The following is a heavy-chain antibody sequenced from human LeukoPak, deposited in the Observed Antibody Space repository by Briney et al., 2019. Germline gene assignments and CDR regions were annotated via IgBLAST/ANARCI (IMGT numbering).Heavy chain of an antibody. CDR3: ARGPLSRDRSGYYYYYYYGMDV. CDR1: GGSISSYY. V-gene: IGHV4-4*07. D-gene: IGHD3-22*01. CDR2: IYTSGST. J-gene: IGHJ6*02. Sequence: SETLSLTCTVSGGSISSYYWSWIRQPAGKGLEWIGRIYTSGSTNYNPSLKSRVTMSVDTSKNQFSLKLSSVTAADTAVYYCARGPLSRDRSGYYYYYYYGMDVWGQGTTVTVSS.